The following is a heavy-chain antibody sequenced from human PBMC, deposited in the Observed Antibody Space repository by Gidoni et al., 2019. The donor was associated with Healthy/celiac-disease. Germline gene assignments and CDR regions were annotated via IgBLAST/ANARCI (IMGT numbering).Heavy chain of an antibody. CDR1: GFPFSSYA. CDR3: AKDPGYSSSWDFDY. J-gene: IGHJ4*02. V-gene: IGHV3-23*01. Sequence: EVQLLESGGGWVQPGGSLRLPCAASGFPFSSYAMSWVRQAPGKGLEWVSAISGSGGSTYYADSVKGRFTISRDNSKNTLYLQMNSLRAEDTAVYYCAKDPGYSSSWDFDYWGQGTLVTVSS. D-gene: IGHD6-13*01. CDR2: ISGSGGST.